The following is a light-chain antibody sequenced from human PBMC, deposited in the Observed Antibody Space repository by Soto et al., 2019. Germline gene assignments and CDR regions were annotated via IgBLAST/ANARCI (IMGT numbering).Light chain of an antibody. J-gene: IGLJ1*01. CDR2: EVS. V-gene: IGLV2-23*02. CDR3: CSYAGRSTYV. CDR1: SSDVGSFKL. Sequence: QSVLTQPASVSGSPGQSITISCTGTSSDVGSFKLVSWYQQYPGKAPKLMICEVSKRPSGVSNRFSGSKSGNTASLTISGLHAEDEADYYCCSYAGRSTYVFGTGTKVTVL.